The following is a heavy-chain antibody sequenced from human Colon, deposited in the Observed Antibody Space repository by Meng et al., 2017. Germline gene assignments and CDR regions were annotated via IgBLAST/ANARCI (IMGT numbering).Heavy chain of an antibody. CDR2: TYYRSKWYN. Sequence: SETLSLTCAISGDSVSSNSAAWNWIRQSPSRGLEWLGRTYYRSKWYNDYAVSVKSRITINPDTSKNQFSLQLNSVTPEYTAVYYCARDSNYYDSSGYLKAFDIWGQGTMVTVSS. D-gene: IGHD3-22*01. CDR1: GDSVSSNSAA. J-gene: IGHJ3*02. CDR3: ARDSNYYDSSGYLKAFDI. V-gene: IGHV6-1*01.